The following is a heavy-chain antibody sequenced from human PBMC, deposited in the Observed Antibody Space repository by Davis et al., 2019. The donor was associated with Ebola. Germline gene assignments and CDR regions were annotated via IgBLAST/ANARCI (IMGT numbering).Heavy chain of an antibody. Sequence: GESLKISCAASGFTFSSYGMHWVRQAPGKGLEWVAVISYDGSNKYYADSVKGRFTISRDNSKNTLYLQMNSLRAEDTAVYYCVRDFTDFDYWGQGTLVTVSS. J-gene: IGHJ4*02. CDR3: VRDFTDFDY. CDR2: ISYDGSNK. CDR1: GFTFSSYG. V-gene: IGHV3-30*03. D-gene: IGHD4-11*01.